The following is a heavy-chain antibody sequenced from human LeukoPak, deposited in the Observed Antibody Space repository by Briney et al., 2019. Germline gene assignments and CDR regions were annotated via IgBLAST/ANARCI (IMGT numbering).Heavy chain of an antibody. V-gene: IGHV3-23*01. D-gene: IGHD4-23*01. Sequence: GGSLRLSCAVSGFPLSSYAMSWVRQAPGKGLEWVSATSSSDAGTYYADSVEGRFTISRDNSKNTLYVQMKSLGAEDTALYYCARVRGGNRGDAFDIWGQGTMVTVSS. CDR2: TSSSDAGT. CDR1: GFPLSSYA. J-gene: IGHJ3*02. CDR3: ARVRGGNRGDAFDI.